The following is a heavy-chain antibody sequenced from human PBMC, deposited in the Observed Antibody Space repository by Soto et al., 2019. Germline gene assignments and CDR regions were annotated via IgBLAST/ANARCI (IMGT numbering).Heavy chain of an antibody. Sequence: PGGSLRLSCAASGFIFSSYSMNWVRQAPGKGLEWNSSMSSGSDYIYYADSLKGRFTISRDNAKNSLYLQMNSLRADDTAVYYCARGVDFGFDYWGQGTPVTVSS. CDR2: MSSGSDYI. V-gene: IGHV3-21*01. J-gene: IGHJ4*02. CDR1: GFIFSSYS. D-gene: IGHD3-3*01. CDR3: ARGVDFGFDY.